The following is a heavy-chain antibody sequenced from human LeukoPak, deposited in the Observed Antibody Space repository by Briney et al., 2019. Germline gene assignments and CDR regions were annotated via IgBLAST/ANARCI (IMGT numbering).Heavy chain of an antibody. V-gene: IGHV4-59*01. Sequence: PSETLSLTCTVSGGSISTYHWSWIRQPPGKGLEWIGYIYYSGSTNYNPSLKSRVAISVDTSKNQFSLKMSFVTAADTAVYYCARGKGSGYYSNFDYWGQGTLVTVSS. CDR3: ARGKGSGYYSNFDY. J-gene: IGHJ4*02. CDR2: IYYSGST. CDR1: GGSISTYH. D-gene: IGHD3-22*01.